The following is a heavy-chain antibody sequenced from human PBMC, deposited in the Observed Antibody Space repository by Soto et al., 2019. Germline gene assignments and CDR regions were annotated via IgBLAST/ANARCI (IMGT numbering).Heavy chain of an antibody. CDR2: SSATGPGR. Sequence: PGESLKISCAASGFTFSSYGMTWVRQAPGKGLEWVSFSSATGPGRYYADSVKGRFTISRDNSKNTLYLQMSSLRADDTAVYYCAKDRRAGGNYGFYSDFWGQGALVTVS. CDR3: AKDRRAGGNYGFYSDF. CDR1: GFTFSSYG. V-gene: IGHV3-23*01. J-gene: IGHJ4*02. D-gene: IGHD1-7*01.